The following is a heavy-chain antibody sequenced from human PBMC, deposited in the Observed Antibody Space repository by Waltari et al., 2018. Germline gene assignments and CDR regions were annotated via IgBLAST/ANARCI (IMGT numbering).Heavy chain of an antibody. J-gene: IGHJ4*02. CDR3: AKSIEKGGYTSPPGDY. CDR2: IRYDGSNK. CDR1: GFTFSTYG. Sequence: QVHLVESGGGVVQPGGSLRLSCAASGFTFSTYGMHWVRQAPGRGLEWVAFIRYDGSNKYYADSVKGRFTISRDNSKNTLYLQMNSLKAEDTAVYYCAKSIEKGGYTSPPGDYWGQGTLVTVSS. D-gene: IGHD2-2*01. V-gene: IGHV3-30*02.